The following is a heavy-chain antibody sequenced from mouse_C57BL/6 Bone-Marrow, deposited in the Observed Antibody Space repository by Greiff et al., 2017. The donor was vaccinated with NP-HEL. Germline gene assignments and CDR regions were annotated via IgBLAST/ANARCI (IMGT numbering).Heavy chain of an antibody. CDR3: AKLGYYFGY. Sequence: QVQLQQSGPELVKPGASVKISCKASGYTFTDYYINWVKQRPGQGLEWIGWISPGSGNTKYNEKFKGKATLTVDTSSSTAYMQLSSLTSEDSAVYFCAKLGYYFGYWGKGTTLTVSS. J-gene: IGHJ2*01. D-gene: IGHD4-1*01. CDR2: ISPGSGNT. CDR1: GYTFTDYY. V-gene: IGHV1-84*01.